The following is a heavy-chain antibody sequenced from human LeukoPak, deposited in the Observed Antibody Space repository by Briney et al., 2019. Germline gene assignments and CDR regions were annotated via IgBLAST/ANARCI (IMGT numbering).Heavy chain of an antibody. CDR1: GGSISSGDYY. CDR3: ARHGVRGDYGDYDHTLPYYFDY. Sequence: SETLSLTCTVSGGSISSGDYYWSWIRQPPGKGLEWIGYIYYSGSTYYNPSLKSRVTISVDTSKNQFSLKLSSVTAADTAVYYCARHGVRGDYGDYDHTLPYYFDYWGQGTLATVSS. CDR2: IYYSGST. V-gene: IGHV4-30-4*08. J-gene: IGHJ4*02. D-gene: IGHD4-17*01.